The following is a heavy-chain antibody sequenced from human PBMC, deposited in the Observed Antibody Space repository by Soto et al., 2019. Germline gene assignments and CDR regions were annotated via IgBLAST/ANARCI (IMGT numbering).Heavy chain of an antibody. J-gene: IGHJ4*02. V-gene: IGHV3-21*01. D-gene: IGHD5-18*01. CDR1: GFTFSGYS. CDR3: ARDQPGYSYGYGLGY. Sequence: EVQLVESGGGLVKPGGSLRLSCAASGFTFSGYSMNWVRQAPGKGLEWVSSISSSSSYIYYADSVKGRFTISRDNAKNSLYLQMNSLRAEDTAVYYCARDQPGYSYGYGLGYWGQGTLVTVSS. CDR2: ISSSSSYI.